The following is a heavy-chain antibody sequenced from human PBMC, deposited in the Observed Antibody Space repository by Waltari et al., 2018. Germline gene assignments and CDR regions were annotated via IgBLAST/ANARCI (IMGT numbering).Heavy chain of an antibody. CDR3: ARGNGGNSLVPIDY. Sequence: QVQLVESGGGVVQPGRSLRLSCAAAGFNFSSYGMPWVRQAPGKGLEWVAVIWYDGSNKYYADSVKGRFTISRDNSKNTLYLQMNSLRAEDTAVYYCARGNGGNSLVPIDYWGQGTLVTVSS. V-gene: IGHV3-33*01. D-gene: IGHD2-21*02. CDR1: GFNFSSYG. J-gene: IGHJ4*02. CDR2: IWYDGSNK.